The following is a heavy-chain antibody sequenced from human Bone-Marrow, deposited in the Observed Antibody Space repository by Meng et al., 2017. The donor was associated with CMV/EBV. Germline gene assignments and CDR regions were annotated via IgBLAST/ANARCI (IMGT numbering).Heavy chain of an antibody. J-gene: IGHJ6*02. V-gene: IGHV3-13*01. CDR1: GFIFSDYD. CDR2: FGTEHDT. D-gene: IGHD3-3*01. Sequence: GGSLRLSCAASGFIFSDYDMHWVRLVTGKGLEWLSAFGTEHDTFYPDSVRGRFTISRDDARNSLLLHMDSLRAGDTAVYYCARASKAFWNGHWNYGMDVWGQGTTVTVSS. CDR3: ARASKAFWNGHWNYGMDV.